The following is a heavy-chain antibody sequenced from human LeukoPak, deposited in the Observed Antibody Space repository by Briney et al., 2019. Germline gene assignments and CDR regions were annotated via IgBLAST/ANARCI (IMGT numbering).Heavy chain of an antibody. V-gene: IGHV3-48*03. D-gene: IGHD1-7*01. CDR2: ISSSGSTI. J-gene: IGHJ4*02. CDR3: ARWGTTGTTYYFDP. Sequence: GGSLRLSCAASGFTFSSYEMNWVRKARGKGLEWDSYISSSGSTIYYADSVKGRFTISRDNAKNSLYLQMNSLRAEDTAVYYCARWGTTGTTYYFDPWGQGTPVTVSS. CDR1: GFTFSSYE.